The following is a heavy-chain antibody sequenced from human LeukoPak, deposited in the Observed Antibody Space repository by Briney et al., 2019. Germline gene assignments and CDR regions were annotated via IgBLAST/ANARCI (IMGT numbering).Heavy chain of an antibody. CDR3: ARGRGPMVRGWFDP. CDR1: GGSISSGGYS. D-gene: IGHD3-10*01. J-gene: IGHJ5*02. CDR2: IYHSGST. Sequence: PSETLSLTCAVSGGSISSGGYSWSWIRQPPGRGLEWIGCIYHSGSTYYNPSLKSRVTISVDRSKNQFSLKLSSVTAADTAVYYCARGRGPMVRGWFDPWGQGTLVTVSS. V-gene: IGHV4-30-2*01.